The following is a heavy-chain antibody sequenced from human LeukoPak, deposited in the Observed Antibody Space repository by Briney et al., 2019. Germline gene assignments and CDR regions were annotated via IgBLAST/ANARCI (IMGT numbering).Heavy chain of an antibody. J-gene: IGHJ4*02. CDR2: IKQDGSEK. V-gene: IGHV3-7*05. D-gene: IGHD6-13*01. Sequence: GGPLRLSCAASGFTFSSYWMSWVRQAPGKGLEGVANIKQDGSEKYYVDSVKGRFTISRDNAKNSLYLQMNSLRAEDTAVYYCARVRDSSSPFDYWGQGTLVTVSS. CDR1: GFTFSSYW. CDR3: ARVRDSSSPFDY.